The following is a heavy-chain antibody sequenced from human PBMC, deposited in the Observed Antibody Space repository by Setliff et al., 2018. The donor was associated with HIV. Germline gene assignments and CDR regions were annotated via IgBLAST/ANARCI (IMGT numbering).Heavy chain of an antibody. CDR3: ASRVYYYDDSATLREEGFVP. CDR1: GGPSSGY. Sequence: SETLSLTCAVYGGPSSGYWSWVRQSPGKGLEWIGEISHSGSTNYNPSLKSRVTISVDTSKNQFSLKLSSVTAADTAVYYCASRVYYYDDSATLREEGFVPWGQGTLVTVSS. CDR2: ISHSGST. V-gene: IGHV4-34*01. J-gene: IGHJ5*02. D-gene: IGHD3-22*01.